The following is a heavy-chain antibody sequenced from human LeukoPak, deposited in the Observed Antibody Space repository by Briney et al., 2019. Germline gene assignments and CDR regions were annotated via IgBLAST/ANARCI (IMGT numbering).Heavy chain of an antibody. CDR3: ARDGLPYYDSPYDY. CDR1: GGSISSSSYY. D-gene: IGHD3-22*01. V-gene: IGHV4-39*07. Sequence: SETLSLTCTVSGGSISSSSYYWGWIRQPPEKGLEWIGSIYYSGTTYYNPSLKSRVTISVDTSENQFSLKLTSVTAADTAVYYCARDGLPYYDSPYDYWGQGALVTVSS. CDR2: IYYSGTT. J-gene: IGHJ4*02.